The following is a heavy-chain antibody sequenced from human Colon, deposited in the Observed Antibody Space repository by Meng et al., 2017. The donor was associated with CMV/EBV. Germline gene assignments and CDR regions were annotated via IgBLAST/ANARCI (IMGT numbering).Heavy chain of an antibody. CDR1: GASMRGFH. D-gene: IGHD2-21*02. CDR2: VYYSGGT. J-gene: IGHJ4*02. CDR3: ARRAYCGNDCYFFDF. Sequence: SETLSLTCTVYGASMRGFHWTWIRQPPGKVLEWLGYVYYSGGTTYHPSLKSRVTISVDTSQNQFSLNLSSVTAADTAMYYCARRAYCGNDCYFFDFWGQGTLVTVSS. V-gene: IGHV4-59*01.